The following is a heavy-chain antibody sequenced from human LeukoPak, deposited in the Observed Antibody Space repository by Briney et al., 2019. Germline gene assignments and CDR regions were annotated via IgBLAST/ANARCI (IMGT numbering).Heavy chain of an antibody. V-gene: IGHV3-30*03. CDR2: ISYDGSNE. Sequence: GRSLRLSCVASGFTFSSYGMHWVRQAPGKGLEWVAFISYDGSNENIADSVKGRFIISRDNSKNTLYLQMNSLRAEDTAVYYCARVGYYESSGYYEYWGQGTLVTVSS. CDR1: GFTFSSYG. J-gene: IGHJ4*02. CDR3: ARVGYYESSGYYEY. D-gene: IGHD3-22*01.